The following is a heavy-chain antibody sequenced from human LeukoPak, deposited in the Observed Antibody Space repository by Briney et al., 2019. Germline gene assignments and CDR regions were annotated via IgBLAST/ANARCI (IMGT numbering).Heavy chain of an antibody. CDR1: GGSISSGDYY. V-gene: IGHV4-30-4*08. CDR3: AREEALDAFDI. Sequence: SETLSLTCTVSGGSISSGDYYWSWIRQPPGKGLEWIGYIYYSESTYYNPSLKSRVTISVDTSKNQFSLKLSSVTAADTAVYYCAREEALDAFDIWGQGTMVTVSS. CDR2: IYYSEST. J-gene: IGHJ3*02.